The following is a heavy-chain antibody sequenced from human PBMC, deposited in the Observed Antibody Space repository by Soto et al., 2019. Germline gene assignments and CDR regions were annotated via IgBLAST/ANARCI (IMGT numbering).Heavy chain of an antibody. CDR1: GGSMRSYY. J-gene: IGHJ6*02. Sequence: QVELRESGPGLVKPSETLSLTCNVSGGSMRSYYWTWMRQSPGKGLEWLGNIFYNEKNNLNPSLKSRLSITVDTSKNKFSLMLRSVTAEDTAIYYCARDSTCCGLDVWGQGTTVTVSS. CDR2: IFYNEKN. CDR3: ARDSTCCGLDV. D-gene: IGHD2-21*01. V-gene: IGHV4-59*01.